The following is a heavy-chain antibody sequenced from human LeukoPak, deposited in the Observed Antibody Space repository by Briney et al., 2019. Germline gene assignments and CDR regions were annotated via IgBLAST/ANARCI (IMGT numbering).Heavy chain of an antibody. D-gene: IGHD2-21*02. Sequence: GGSLRLSCAASGFTLSNHWMTWVRQVPGRGPEWVANVNRDGSETYYLDSVKGRFTISRDNSKNTLYLQMNSPRAKNTAVYYCAKVVAYCGGDCYGSPFDYWGQGTLVTVSS. CDR1: GFTLSNHW. V-gene: IGHV3-7*03. CDR2: VNRDGSET. J-gene: IGHJ4*02. CDR3: AKVVAYCGGDCYGSPFDY.